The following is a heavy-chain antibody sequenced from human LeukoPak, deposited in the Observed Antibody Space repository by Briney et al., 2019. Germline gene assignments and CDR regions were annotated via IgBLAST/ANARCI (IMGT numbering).Heavy chain of an antibody. CDR1: GFTFSVYA. CDR3: AIGAWIDN. D-gene: IGHD1-1*01. Sequence: GGSLRLSCAASGFTFSVYAMHWVRQAPGKGLEWVANIKEDGSEKYYVESVRDRFTISRDNAKKSLYLQMNSLRAEDTAMYSCAIGAWIDNWGQGTLVTVSS. V-gene: IGHV3-7*01. CDR2: IKEDGSEK. J-gene: IGHJ4*02.